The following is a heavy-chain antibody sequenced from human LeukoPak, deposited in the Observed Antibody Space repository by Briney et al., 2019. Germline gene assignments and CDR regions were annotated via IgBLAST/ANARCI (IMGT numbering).Heavy chain of an antibody. V-gene: IGHV3-23*01. J-gene: IGHJ4*02. CDR2: ISGSGGST. CDR1: GFTFSSYG. D-gene: IGHD2-8*01. CDR3: AKDLQSVDGDYPGY. Sequence: GGSLRLSCAASGFTFSSYGMSWVRQAPGKGLEWVSAISGSGGSTYYADSVKGRFTISRDNSKNTLYLQMNSLRAEDTAVYYCAKDLQSVDGDYPGYWGQGTLVTVSS.